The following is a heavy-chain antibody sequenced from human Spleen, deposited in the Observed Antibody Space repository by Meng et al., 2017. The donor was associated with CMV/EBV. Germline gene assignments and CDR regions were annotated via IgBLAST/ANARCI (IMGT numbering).Heavy chain of an antibody. D-gene: IGHD3-16*01. CDR3: ARGIMITFGGVTPLGY. Sequence: QVQLVESGGGVVQPGGSLRLSCAASGFTFSSYAMHWVRQAPGKGLEWVAFIHYDGSNENYADSVKGRFTISRDNSKNTVHLQMNSLRAEDTAVYYCARGIMITFGGVTPLGYWGQGTLVTVSS. CDR1: GFTFSSYA. V-gene: IGHV3-30*02. CDR2: IHYDGSNE. J-gene: IGHJ4*02.